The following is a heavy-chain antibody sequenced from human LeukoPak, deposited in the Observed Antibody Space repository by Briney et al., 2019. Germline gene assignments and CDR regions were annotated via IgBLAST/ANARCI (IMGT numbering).Heavy chain of an antibody. J-gene: IGHJ6*02. V-gene: IGHV3-53*01. Sequence: PGGSLRLSCAASGFTVSSNYINWVRQAPGKGLEWVSVIYSGDSTYFADSVKGRFTISRDNSKNTLYLQMNSLRAEDTAVYYCARDKTTYYDFWSGYYVWGQGTTVTVSS. CDR3: ARDKTTYYDFWSGYYV. D-gene: IGHD3-3*01. CDR2: IYSGDST. CDR1: GFTVSSNY.